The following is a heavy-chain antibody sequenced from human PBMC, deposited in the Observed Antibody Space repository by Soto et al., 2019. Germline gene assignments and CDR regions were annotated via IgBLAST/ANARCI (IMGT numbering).Heavy chain of an antibody. CDR2: ISGSGGST. CDR1: GFTFSSYA. CDR3: ANTLGGLQPPFDY. J-gene: IGHJ4*02. V-gene: IGHV3-23*01. Sequence: GGSLRLSCAASGFTFSSYAMSWVRQAPGKGLEWVSAISGSGGSTYYADSVKGRFTTSRDNSKNTLYLQMNSLRAEDTAVYYCANTLGGLQPPFDYWGQGTLVTVSS. D-gene: IGHD3-16*01.